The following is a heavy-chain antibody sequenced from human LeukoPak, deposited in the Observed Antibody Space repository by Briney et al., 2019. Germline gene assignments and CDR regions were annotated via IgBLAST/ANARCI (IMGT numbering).Heavy chain of an antibody. V-gene: IGHV1-69*13. CDR1: GGTFSSYA. J-gene: IGHJ5*02. CDR2: IIPIFGTA. Sequence: SSVKVSCKASGGTFSSYAISWVRQAPGQGLEWMGGIIPIFGTANYAQKFQGRVTITADESTSTAYMELSSLRSEDTAVYYCARVLLRLNWLDPWGQGTLVTVSS. CDR3: ARVLLRLNWLDP.